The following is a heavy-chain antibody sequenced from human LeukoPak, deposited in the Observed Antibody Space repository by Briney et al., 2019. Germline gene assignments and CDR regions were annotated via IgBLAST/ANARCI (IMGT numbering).Heavy chain of an antibody. Sequence: GGSLRLSCAASGFTVSSNYMNWVRQAPGKGLEWVSVIYSGGSTHYADSVKGRFTISRDNSKNTLYLQMNSLRAEDTAVYYCARGQGWIAAAGQFDYWGQGTLVSASS. CDR2: IYSGGST. V-gene: IGHV3-66*01. CDR1: GFTVSSNY. J-gene: IGHJ4*02. CDR3: ARGQGWIAAAGQFDY. D-gene: IGHD6-13*01.